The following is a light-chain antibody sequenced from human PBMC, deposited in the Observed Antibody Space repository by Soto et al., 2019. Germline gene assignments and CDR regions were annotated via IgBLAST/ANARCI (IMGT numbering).Light chain of an antibody. V-gene: IGKV3-20*01. J-gene: IGKJ1*01. CDR2: GAD. CDR1: QSVSRI. CDR3: QQYGSTLWT. Sequence: EIVMTQSPATLSVSPGERTTLSCRASQSVSRILAWYQQKPGQAPRLLIYGADARATGIPDRFSGSLSGTDFTLTISRLEPEDFAVYFCQQYGSTLWTFGQGTKVE.